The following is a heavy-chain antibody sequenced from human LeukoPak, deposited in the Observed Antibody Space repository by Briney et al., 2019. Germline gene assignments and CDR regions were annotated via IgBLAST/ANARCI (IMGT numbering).Heavy chain of an antibody. Sequence: PSETLSLTCTVSSGSISSYYWSWIRQPAGKGLEWIGRIYTSGSTDYNSSLKSRVAMSLDTSKNQFSLKLSSVTAADTAVYYCARDSGQAFDYWGQGTLVTVSS. CDR3: ARDSGQAFDY. CDR2: IYTSGST. V-gene: IGHV4-4*07. CDR1: SGSISSYY. J-gene: IGHJ4*02.